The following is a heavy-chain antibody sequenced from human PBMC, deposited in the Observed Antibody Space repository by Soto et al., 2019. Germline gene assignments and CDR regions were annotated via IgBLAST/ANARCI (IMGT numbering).Heavy chain of an antibody. Sequence: GGSLRLSCAASGFTFSSYSMNWVRQAPGKGLEWVSSISSSSSYIYYADSVKGRFTISRDNAKNSLYLQMNSLRAEDTAVYYCASQAIYDSSGYYNYWAQGTLVTVSS. CDR3: ASQAIYDSSGYYNY. CDR2: ISSSSSYI. CDR1: GFTFSSYS. D-gene: IGHD3-22*01. J-gene: IGHJ4*02. V-gene: IGHV3-21*01.